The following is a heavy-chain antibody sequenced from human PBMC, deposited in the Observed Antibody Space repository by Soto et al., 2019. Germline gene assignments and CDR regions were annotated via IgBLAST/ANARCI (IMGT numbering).Heavy chain of an antibody. V-gene: IGHV4-39*01. J-gene: IGHJ5*02. Sequence: PATLSLTCTVSGGSVSSTNHYWGWIRQPPGKGLEWIGDIYYSGMTRYNPSLKSRVTISVDTSKDQFSLKLTSVTAADTAVYYCAIHGYYYDSPGYYDGAWGQGTQDT. CDR1: GGSVSSTNHY. D-gene: IGHD3-22*01. CDR3: AIHGYYYDSPGYYDGA. CDR2: IYYSGMT.